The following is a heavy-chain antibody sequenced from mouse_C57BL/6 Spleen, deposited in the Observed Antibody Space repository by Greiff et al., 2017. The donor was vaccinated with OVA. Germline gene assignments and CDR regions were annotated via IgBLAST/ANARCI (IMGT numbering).Heavy chain of an antibody. CDR1: GYTFTDYE. CDR3: TREDTTVVDYFDY. D-gene: IGHD1-1*01. Sequence: VQLQESGAELVRPGASVTLSCKASGYTFTDYEMHWVKQTPVHGLEWIGAIDPETGGTAYNQKFKGKAILTADKSSSTAYMELRSLTSEDSAVYYCTREDTTVVDYFDYWGQGTTLTVSS. J-gene: IGHJ2*01. V-gene: IGHV1-15*01. CDR2: IDPETGGT.